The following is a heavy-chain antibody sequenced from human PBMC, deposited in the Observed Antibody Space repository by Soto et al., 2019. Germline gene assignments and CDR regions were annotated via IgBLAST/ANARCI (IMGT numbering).Heavy chain of an antibody. Sequence: QVQLVQSGAEVKEPGASVNVSCKASGYTFTNYFMHWVRQAPGQGLAWMGIINPSSGGTSYPQKFQGRVSMTRDTSPSSIYMEMSSLRSEDTAVYYCAGAGGSYQGGFDYWGQGTLVTVSS. CDR3: AGAGGSYQGGFDY. V-gene: IGHV1-46*01. CDR2: INPSSGGT. CDR1: GYTFTNYF. J-gene: IGHJ4*02. D-gene: IGHD1-26*01.